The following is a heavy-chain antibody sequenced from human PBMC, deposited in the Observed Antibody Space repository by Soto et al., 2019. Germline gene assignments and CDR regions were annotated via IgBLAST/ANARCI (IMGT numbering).Heavy chain of an antibody. V-gene: IGHV4-4*02. CDR2: IYHNGRF. CDR1: GGSITSNW. Sequence: SETLSLTCAVSGGSITSNWWSWVRQPPGKGLEWIGEIYHNGRFNYNPSLRSRLTISIDTSKNQFSLKLSSVTAADTAVYYCARDQKYYYDSSGYELWGQGTLVTVSS. J-gene: IGHJ4*02. D-gene: IGHD3-22*01. CDR3: ARDQKYYYDSSGYEL.